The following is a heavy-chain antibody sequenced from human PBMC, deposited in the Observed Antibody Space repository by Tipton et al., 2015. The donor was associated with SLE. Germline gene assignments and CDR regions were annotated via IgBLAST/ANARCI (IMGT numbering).Heavy chain of an antibody. Sequence: TLSLTCTVSGGSISSNSYYWGWIRQPPGKGLEWIGSIYYSGSTYYNPSLKSRVTISVDTSKNQFSLNLSSVTAADTAVYYCARVADYGDIHYFDYWGQGTLVTVSS. CDR3: ARVADYGDIHYFDY. D-gene: IGHD4-17*01. CDR2: IYYSGST. CDR1: GGSISSNSYY. V-gene: IGHV4-39*07. J-gene: IGHJ4*02.